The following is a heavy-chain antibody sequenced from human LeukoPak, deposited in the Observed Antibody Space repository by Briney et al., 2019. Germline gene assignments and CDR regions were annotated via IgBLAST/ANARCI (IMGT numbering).Heavy chain of an antibody. CDR1: GYTFTGYY. CDR2: INPNSGGT. D-gene: IGHD6-13*01. Sequence: RASVKVSCKASGYTFTGYYMHWVRQAPGQGLEWMGQINPNSGGTNYAQKFQGRVTMTRDTSISTAYMELSRLRSDDTAVYYCARARIAAAGVTDNYWGQGTLVTVSS. CDR3: ARARIAAAGVTDNY. J-gene: IGHJ4*02. V-gene: IGHV1-2*06.